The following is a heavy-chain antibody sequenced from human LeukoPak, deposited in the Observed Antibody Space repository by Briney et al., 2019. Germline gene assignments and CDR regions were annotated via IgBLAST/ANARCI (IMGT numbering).Heavy chain of an antibody. D-gene: IGHD3-3*01. V-gene: IGHV1-8*01. Sequence: ASVKVSCKASGYTFTSYDINWVRQATGQGLEWMGWMNPNSGNTGYAQKFQGRVTMTRNTYISTAYMELSGLRSEDTAVYYCARGQQRTIFWSGEDAFDIWGQGTMVTVSS. CDR2: MNPNSGNT. CDR3: ARGQQRTIFWSGEDAFDI. CDR1: GYTFTSYD. J-gene: IGHJ3*02.